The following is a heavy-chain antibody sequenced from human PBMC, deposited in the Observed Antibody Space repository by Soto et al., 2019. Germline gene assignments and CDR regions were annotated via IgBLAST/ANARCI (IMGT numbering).Heavy chain of an antibody. D-gene: IGHD2-2*01. CDR1: GYSFSSYW. V-gene: IGHV5-51*01. Sequence: RGESLKISCRGSGYSFSSYWIAWVRQMPGKGLEWMGIIYPGDSDTIYSPSFQGQVTFSADKSTNTAYLQWSSLKASDTATYYCARHAGYCSTTSCSQNDYWGQGTLVTVSS. CDR2: IYPGDSDT. J-gene: IGHJ4*02. CDR3: ARHAGYCSTTSCSQNDY.